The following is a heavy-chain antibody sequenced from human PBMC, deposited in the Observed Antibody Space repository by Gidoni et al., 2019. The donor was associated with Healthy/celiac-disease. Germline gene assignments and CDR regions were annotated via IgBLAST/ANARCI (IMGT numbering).Heavy chain of an antibody. D-gene: IGHD4-17*01. V-gene: IGHV1-8*01. Sequence: GNTGYAQKFQGRVTMTRNTSISTAYMELSSLRSEDTAVYYCARVNNGGDYMYYYYGMDVWGQGTTVSVSS. CDR3: ARVNNGGDYMYYYYGMDV. J-gene: IGHJ6*02. CDR2: GNT.